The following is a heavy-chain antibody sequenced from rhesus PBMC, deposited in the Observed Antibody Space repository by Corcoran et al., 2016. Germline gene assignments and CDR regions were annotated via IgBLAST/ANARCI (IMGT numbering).Heavy chain of an antibody. V-gene: IGHV4-165*01. CDR1: GGSISGYW. CDR2: IDSSGST. D-gene: IGHD2-15*01. Sequence: QLQLQESGPGLVKPSETLSLTCAVSGGSISGYWWSWIRQPPGTGLEGIGGIDSSGSTDYNPSLKSLVTISRDTSKNQFSRKLSSVTAADTAVYYCARASKYCSSTYCSLLGYFDLWGPGTPITISS. J-gene: IGHJ2*01. CDR3: ARASKYCSSTYCSLLGYFDL.